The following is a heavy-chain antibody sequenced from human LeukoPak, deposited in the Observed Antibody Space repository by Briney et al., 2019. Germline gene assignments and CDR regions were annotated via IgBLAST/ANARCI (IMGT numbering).Heavy chain of an antibody. Sequence: KSGGSLRLSCAASGFTFSSYSMSWVRQAPGKGLEWVSSISSSSSYIFYADSVKGRFTISRDNSKNTLYLQMNSLRAEDTAIYYCAKGISPSSSWTFDYWGQGTLVTVSS. CDR1: GFTFSSYS. V-gene: IGHV3-21*04. CDR2: ISSSSSYI. CDR3: AKGISPSSSWTFDY. J-gene: IGHJ4*02. D-gene: IGHD6-13*01.